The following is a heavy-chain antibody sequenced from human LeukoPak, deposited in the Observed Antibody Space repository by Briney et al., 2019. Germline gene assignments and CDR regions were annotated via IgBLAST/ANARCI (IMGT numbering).Heavy chain of an antibody. Sequence: GESLQISCKGFGYSFTTYWIGWVRRMPGKGLEWMGIIYPGDSDTKYSPSFQGQVTISADKSISTAYLQWSSLKASDTAMYYCARIGGGYSSGWNDYWGQGTLVTVSS. D-gene: IGHD6-19*01. J-gene: IGHJ4*02. V-gene: IGHV5-51*01. CDR1: GYSFTTYW. CDR3: ARIGGGYSSGWNDY. CDR2: IYPGDSDT.